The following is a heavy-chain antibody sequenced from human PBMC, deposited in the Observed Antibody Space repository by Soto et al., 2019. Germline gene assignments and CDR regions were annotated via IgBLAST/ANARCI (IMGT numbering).Heavy chain of an antibody. J-gene: IGHJ5*02. CDR1: GYTFTSYG. V-gene: IGHV1-18*01. D-gene: IGHD3-10*01. CDR2: ISAYNGNT. Sequence: EASVKVSCKASGYTFTSYGISWVRQAPGQGLEWMGWISAYNGNTNYAQKLQGRVTMTTDTSTSTAYMELRSLRSDDTAVYYCAREGPAYNLNYYGSGSYNWFDPWGQGTLVTVSS. CDR3: AREGPAYNLNYYGSGSYNWFDP.